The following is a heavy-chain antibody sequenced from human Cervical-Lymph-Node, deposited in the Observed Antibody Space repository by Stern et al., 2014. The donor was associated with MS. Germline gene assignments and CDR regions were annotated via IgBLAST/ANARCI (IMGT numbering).Heavy chain of an antibody. V-gene: IGHV4-59*01. D-gene: IGHD6-25*01. CDR2: IAYSWST. Sequence: MQLVESGPGLVKPSETLSLTCTVSGGSISSYYWSWIRQPPGKGLEWIGYIAYSWSTNYTPSLKSEVTISVATSKTQFSLKLSSVTAAAPAVYSCARGAADAPAYWGQGTLVTVSS. J-gene: IGHJ4*02. CDR1: GGSISSYY. CDR3: ARGAADAPAY.